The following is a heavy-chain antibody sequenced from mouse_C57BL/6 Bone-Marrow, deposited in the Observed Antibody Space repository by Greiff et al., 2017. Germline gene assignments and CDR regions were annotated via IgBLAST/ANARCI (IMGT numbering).Heavy chain of an antibody. Sequence: QVQLKQPGAELVKPGASVKVSCKASGYTFTSYWMHWVKQRPGQGLEWIGRIHPSDSDTNYNQKFKGKATLTVDKSSSTAYMQLSSLTSEDSAVYYCAIRSGTGPWFAYWGQGTLVTVSA. CDR3: AIRSGTGPWFAY. CDR1: GYTFTSYW. D-gene: IGHD4-1*01. J-gene: IGHJ3*01. CDR2: IHPSDSDT. V-gene: IGHV1-74*01.